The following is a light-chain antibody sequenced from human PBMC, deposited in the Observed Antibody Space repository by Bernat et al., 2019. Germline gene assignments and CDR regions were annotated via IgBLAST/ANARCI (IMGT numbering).Light chain of an antibody. CDR2: NNG. Sequence: QSVPTQPHSASATPGQRVIISCSGSRSDIGSNNVNWYQKLPGKAPKLLIYNNGQRPSGVPDRFSASKSDTSASLAISGLQSDDEAEYYCAAWDDSLNWIFGGGTKVTVL. CDR3: AAWDDSLNWI. V-gene: IGLV1-44*01. CDR1: RSDIGSNN. J-gene: IGLJ2*01.